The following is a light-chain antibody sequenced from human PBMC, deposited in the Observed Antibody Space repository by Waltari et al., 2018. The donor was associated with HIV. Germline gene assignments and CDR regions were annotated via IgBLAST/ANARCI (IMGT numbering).Light chain of an antibody. CDR3: SSYTSSITPLV. J-gene: IGLJ1*01. CDR2: EVN. V-gene: IGLV2-14*01. CDR1: SSDVGGYNY. Sequence: QSALTQPASVSGSPGQSITISCTGTSSDVGGYNYVSWYQQHPGKAPKLMIYEVNNRPSGVSNLVSGSKSGNTASLTISGLQAEDEADYYCSSYTSSITPLVFGTGTKVTVL.